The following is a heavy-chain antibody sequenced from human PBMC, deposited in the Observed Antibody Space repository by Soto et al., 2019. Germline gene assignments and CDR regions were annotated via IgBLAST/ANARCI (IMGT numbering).Heavy chain of an antibody. CDR1: GGSISSSSYY. CDR3: ARPPIEGLVPDYYGMDV. D-gene: IGHD6-19*01. Sequence: PSETLSLTCTVSGGSISSSSYYWGWIRQPPGKGLEWIGSIYYSGSTYYNPSLKSRVTISVDTSKNQFSLKLSSVTAADTAVYYCARPPIEGLVPDYYGMDVWGQGTTVTVSS. J-gene: IGHJ6*02. CDR2: IYYSGST. V-gene: IGHV4-39*01.